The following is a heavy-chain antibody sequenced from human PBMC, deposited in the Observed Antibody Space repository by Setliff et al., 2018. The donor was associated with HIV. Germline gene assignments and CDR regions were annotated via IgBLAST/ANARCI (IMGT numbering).Heavy chain of an antibody. J-gene: IGHJ3*01. V-gene: IGHV4-34*01. CDR3: ARAPPGIQNDAFDV. CDR2: INHSGST. CDR1: GGSFSDYY. Sequence: SETLSLTCAVYGGSFSDYYWSWIRQPPGKGLEWIGEINHSGSTNYNPSLKRRVTISVDTSKNQFSLRLTSVTAADTAVYYCARAPPGIQNDAFDVWGQGTMVTVSS.